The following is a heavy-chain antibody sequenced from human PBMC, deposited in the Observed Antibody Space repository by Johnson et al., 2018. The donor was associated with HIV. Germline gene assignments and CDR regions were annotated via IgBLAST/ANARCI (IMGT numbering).Heavy chain of an antibody. CDR2: IGSSGDT. D-gene: IGHD3-9*01. CDR1: GFIFSSYD. V-gene: IGHV3-13*01. Sequence: EKLVESGGGLVQPGGSLRLSCAASGFIFSSYDMHWVRQATGKVLEWVSGIGSSGDTYYPGSVKGRFTVSRTNAKNSFHLQMNSLRAGDTAVYYCARAGDYDILTGSLLGGAFDICGQGTMVTVSS. J-gene: IGHJ3*02. CDR3: ARAGDYDILTGSLLGGAFDI.